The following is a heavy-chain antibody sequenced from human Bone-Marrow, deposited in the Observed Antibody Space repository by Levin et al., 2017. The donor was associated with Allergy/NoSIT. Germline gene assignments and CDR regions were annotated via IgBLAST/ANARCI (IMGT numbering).Heavy chain of an antibody. V-gene: IGHV4-59*01. CDR2: IYYSGST. CDR3: ARDAAGAVAGRAFDY. J-gene: IGHJ4*02. Sequence: PSETLSLTCTVSGGSISSYYWSWIRQPPGKGLEWIGYIYYSGSTNYNPSLKSRVTISVDTSKNQFSLKLSSVTAADTAVYYCARDAAGAVAGRAFDYWGQGTLVTVSS. D-gene: IGHD6-19*01. CDR1: GGSISSYY.